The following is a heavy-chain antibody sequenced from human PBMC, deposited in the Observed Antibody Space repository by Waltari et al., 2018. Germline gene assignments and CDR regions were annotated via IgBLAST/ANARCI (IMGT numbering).Heavy chain of an antibody. Sequence: QVQLQQSGPGLVQPSQTLSLTCAISGDSVSSNSAAWNCIRQSPSSDIEWLGRTYYRSKWYNDYAVSVKSRITINPDTSKNQFSLQLNSVTPEDTAVYYCARDVYNWNYFNYYYYMDVWGKGTTVTISS. D-gene: IGHD1-7*01. CDR3: ARDVYNWNYFNYYYYMDV. J-gene: IGHJ6*03. CDR2: TYYRSKWYN. V-gene: IGHV6-1*01. CDR1: GDSVSSNSAA.